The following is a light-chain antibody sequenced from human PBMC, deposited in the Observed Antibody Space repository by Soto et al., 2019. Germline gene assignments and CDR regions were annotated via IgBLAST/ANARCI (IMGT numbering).Light chain of an antibody. V-gene: IGLV2-14*01. J-gene: IGLJ3*02. Sequence: QSALTQPASVSGSPGQPITISCTGTSSDVGAYNYVPWYQLHPGKAPKLMIYEVNNRPSGVSHRFSGSKSGNTASLTFSGLQPEDEADYYCSSYASSGAVVFGGGTKVTVL. CDR3: SSYASSGAVV. CDR1: SSDVGAYNY. CDR2: EVN.